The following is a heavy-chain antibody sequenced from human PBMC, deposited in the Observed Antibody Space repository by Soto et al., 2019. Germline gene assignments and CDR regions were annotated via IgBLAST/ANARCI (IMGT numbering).Heavy chain of an antibody. CDR2: IYHSGST. CDR3: ARRSEGGYDYVEYFDY. J-gene: IGHJ4*02. CDR1: SGSISSSNW. D-gene: IGHD5-12*01. V-gene: IGHV4-4*02. Sequence: QVQLQESGPGLVKPSGTLSLTCAVSSGSISSSNWWRWVRQPPGKGLEWIGEIYHSGSTNYNPSLKSRVTISVDKSKNQFSLKLSSVTAADTAVYYCARRSEGGYDYVEYFDYWGQGTLVTVSS.